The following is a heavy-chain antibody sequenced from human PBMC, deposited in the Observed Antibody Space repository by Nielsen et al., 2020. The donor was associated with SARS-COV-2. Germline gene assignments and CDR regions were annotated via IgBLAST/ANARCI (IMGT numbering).Heavy chain of an antibody. Sequence: PGKGLEWVAVISYDGSNKYYADSVKGRFTISRDNSKNTLYLQMNSLRAEDTAVYYCATPEGYCSGGSCYGGEYFDYWGQGTLVTVSS. D-gene: IGHD2-15*01. J-gene: IGHJ4*02. CDR3: ATPEGYCSGGSCYGGEYFDY. V-gene: IGHV3-30*03. CDR2: ISYDGSNK.